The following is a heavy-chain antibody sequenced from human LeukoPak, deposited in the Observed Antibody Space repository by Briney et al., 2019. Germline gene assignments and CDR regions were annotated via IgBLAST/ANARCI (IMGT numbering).Heavy chain of an antibody. D-gene: IGHD4-17*01. CDR1: GFTFSSHA. Sequence: GGSLRLSCAASGFTFSSHAMSWVRQAPGKGLAWVSFISGSGGTTYYADSVKGRFTISRDNSKKTLYLQMNSLRAEDTAVYYCAKSMILGSTVTKTLDYWGQGTLVTVSS. CDR3: AKSMILGSTVTKTLDY. V-gene: IGHV3-23*01. J-gene: IGHJ4*02. CDR2: ISGSGGTT.